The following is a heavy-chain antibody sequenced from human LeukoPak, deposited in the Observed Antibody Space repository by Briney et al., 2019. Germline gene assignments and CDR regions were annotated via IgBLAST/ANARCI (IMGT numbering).Heavy chain of an antibody. CDR3: ARLDYGSGSLDY. D-gene: IGHD3-10*01. Sequence: GGSLRLSCTASGFTFSSYSMNWVRQAPGKGLEWVASISSSSSNIYYADSVKGQFTISRDNAKSSLYLQMNSLRAEDTAVYYCARLDYGSGSLDYWGQGTLVTVSS. CDR2: ISSSSSNI. J-gene: IGHJ4*02. CDR1: GFTFSSYS. V-gene: IGHV3-21*01.